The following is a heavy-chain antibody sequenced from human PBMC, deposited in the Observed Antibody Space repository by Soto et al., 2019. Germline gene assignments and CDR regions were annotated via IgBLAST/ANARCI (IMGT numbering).Heavy chain of an antibody. V-gene: IGHV4-59*08. CDR3: ARLDGRVYDFWSGYILPIFPNWFDP. J-gene: IGHJ5*02. Sequence: SETLSLTCTVSGGSISSYYWSWIRQPPGKGLEWIGYIYYSGSTNYNPSLKSRVTISVDTSKNQFSLKLSSVTAADTAVYYCARLDGRVYDFWSGYILPIFPNWFDPWGQGTLVTVSS. CDR1: GGSISSYY. CDR2: IYYSGST. D-gene: IGHD3-3*01.